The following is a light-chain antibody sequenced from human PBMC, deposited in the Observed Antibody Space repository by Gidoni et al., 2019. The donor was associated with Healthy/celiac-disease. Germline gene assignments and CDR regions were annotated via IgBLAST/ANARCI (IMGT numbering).Light chain of an antibody. CDR3: QAGDSSTASVV. CDR1: KLVDKY. J-gene: IGLJ2*01. Sequence: SYELTQPPSVSVSPGQTASITCSGDKLVDKYACWYQQKPGQSPVLFIYQDSKRPSGIPERFSGSNSGNTATLTISGTQAMDEADYYCQAGDSSTASVVVGGGTKLTVL. CDR2: QDS. V-gene: IGLV3-1*01.